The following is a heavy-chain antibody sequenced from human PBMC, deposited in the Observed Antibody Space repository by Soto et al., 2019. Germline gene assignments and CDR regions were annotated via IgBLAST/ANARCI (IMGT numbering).Heavy chain of an antibody. J-gene: IGHJ6*02. CDR3: ARDQGDYYDSGLYGMDV. V-gene: IGHV1-18*01. Sequence: QVHLVQSGAEVKKPGASVKVSCEPSGYTFTSYGISWVRQAPGQGLEWMGWISAYSGNRNYPQKFQGRVTMTTDTSTSTAYRELRSLRSDDTAVYYCARDQGDYYDSGLYGMDVWGQGTTVTVSS. D-gene: IGHD3-22*01. CDR1: GYTFTSYG. CDR2: ISAYSGNR.